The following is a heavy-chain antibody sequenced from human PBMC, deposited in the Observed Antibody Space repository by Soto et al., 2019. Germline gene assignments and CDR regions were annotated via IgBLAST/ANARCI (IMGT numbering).Heavy chain of an antibody. J-gene: IGHJ4*02. Sequence: PGGSLRLSCAASGFTFSDYYMSWFRQAPGKGLECISYISSSSSYTNYADSVKGRFTISRDNAEKSVYLQMNSLRAEDTAVYYCARPGYCSSTSCYVPIDYWGQGTLVTVSS. CDR2: ISSSSSYT. CDR3: ARPGYCSSTSCYVPIDY. CDR1: GFTFSDYY. D-gene: IGHD2-2*03. V-gene: IGHV3-11*03.